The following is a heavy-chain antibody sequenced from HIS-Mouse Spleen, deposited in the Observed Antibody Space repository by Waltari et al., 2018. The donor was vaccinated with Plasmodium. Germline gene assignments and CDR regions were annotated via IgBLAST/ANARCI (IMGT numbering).Heavy chain of an antibody. Sequence: QVQLVESGGGVVQPGRSLRLSCAASGFTFSSYGMHWVRQAPVKGLGWVAVISYEGSNKYYADSVKGRFTISRDNSKNTLYLQMNSLRAEDTAVYYCAKDRRSSSWYVDYWGQGTLVTVSS. J-gene: IGHJ4*02. V-gene: IGHV3-30*18. CDR2: ISYEGSNK. D-gene: IGHD6-13*01. CDR1: GFTFSSYG. CDR3: AKDRRSSSWYVDY.